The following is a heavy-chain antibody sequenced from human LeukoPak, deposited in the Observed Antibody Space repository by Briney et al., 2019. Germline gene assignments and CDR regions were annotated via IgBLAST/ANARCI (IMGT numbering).Heavy chain of an antibody. D-gene: IGHD3-16*01. V-gene: IGHV4-34*01. CDR1: GGSFSGYY. CDR2: INHSGST. Sequence: PSETLSLTCAVYGGSFSGYYWSWIRQPPGKGLEWIGEINHSGSTNYNPSLKSRVTISVDTSKNQFSLKLSSVTAADTAVYYCASLSYDTGWFDPWGQGTLVTVSS. CDR3: ASLSYDTGWFDP. J-gene: IGHJ5*02.